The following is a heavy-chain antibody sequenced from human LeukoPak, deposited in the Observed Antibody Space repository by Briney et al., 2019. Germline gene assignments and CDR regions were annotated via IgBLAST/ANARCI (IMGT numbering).Heavy chain of an antibody. CDR2: IQSDGNNK. V-gene: IGHV3-30*02. D-gene: IGHD3-10*01. CDR1: GFTFSSYG. Sequence: GGSLRLSYAASGFTFSSYGMHWVRQAPGKGLEWVAFIQSDGNNKYYADSVKGQFTISRDNSKNTLYLQMNSLRTEDTAVYYCAKDDSQMVRGGYNWFDLWGQGTLVTVSS. J-gene: IGHJ5*02. CDR3: AKDDSQMVRGGYNWFDL.